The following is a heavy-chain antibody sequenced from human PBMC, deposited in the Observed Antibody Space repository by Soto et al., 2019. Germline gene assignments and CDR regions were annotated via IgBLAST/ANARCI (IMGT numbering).Heavy chain of an antibody. V-gene: IGHV3-30-3*01. CDR1: GFTFSSYG. CDR3: ARVTYGEFDY. J-gene: IGHJ4*02. CDR2: ISYGGSNK. Sequence: GGSLRLSWAASGFTFSSYGMHWVRQAPGKGLEWVAVISYGGSNKYYADSVKGRFTISRDNSKNTLYLQMNSLRAEDTAVYYCARVTYGEFDYWGQGTLVTVSS. D-gene: IGHD4-17*01.